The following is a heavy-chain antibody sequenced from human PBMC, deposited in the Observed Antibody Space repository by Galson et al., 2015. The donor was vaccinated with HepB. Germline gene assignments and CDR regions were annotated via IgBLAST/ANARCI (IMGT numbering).Heavy chain of an antibody. CDR3: AKDTPPDDGSGSYYYLSPQVKVLNWFDP. D-gene: IGHD3-10*01. Sequence: SLRLSCAASGFTFSSYGMHWVRQAPGKGLEWVAFIRYDGSNKYYADSVKGRFTISRDNSKNTLYLQMNSLRAEDTAVYYCAKDTPPDDGSGSYYYLSPQVKVLNWFDPWGQGTLVTVSS. J-gene: IGHJ5*02. CDR2: IRYDGSNK. V-gene: IGHV3-30*02. CDR1: GFTFSSYG.